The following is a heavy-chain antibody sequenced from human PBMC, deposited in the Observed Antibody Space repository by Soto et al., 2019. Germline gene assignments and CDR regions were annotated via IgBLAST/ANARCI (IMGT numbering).Heavy chain of an antibody. V-gene: IGHV3-74*01. CDR1: GFTFSNYW. CDR2: IKNDGSGA. D-gene: IGHD3-22*01. J-gene: IGHJ4*02. CDR3: TRGHGDYHDGNGYLGWH. Sequence: EVQLVESVGDLVHPGGSLRLSCLASGFTFSNYWRHWVRQPTVKGLEWVSRIKNDGSGAYYADSVKGRFTISRDNAKNTLYLQMNSLRVEDTAVYYCTRGHGDYHDGNGYLGWHSGQGTLVTVSS.